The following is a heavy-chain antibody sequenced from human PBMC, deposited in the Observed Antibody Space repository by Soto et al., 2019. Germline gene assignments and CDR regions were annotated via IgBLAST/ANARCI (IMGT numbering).Heavy chain of an antibody. J-gene: IGHJ5*02. D-gene: IGHD3-16*02. CDR3: AKGRAIVSWFDP. Sequence: LRLSCAASGFTLSSYAMSWVRQAPGKGLEWVSAISGSGGSTYYADSVKGRFTISRDNSKNTLYLQMNSLRAEDTAVYYCAKGRAIVSWFDPWGQGTLVTVSS. V-gene: IGHV3-23*01. CDR2: ISGSGGST. CDR1: GFTLSSYA.